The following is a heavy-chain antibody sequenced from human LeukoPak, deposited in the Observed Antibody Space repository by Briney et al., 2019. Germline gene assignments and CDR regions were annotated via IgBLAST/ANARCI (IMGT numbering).Heavy chain of an antibody. D-gene: IGHD6-19*01. Sequence: ASVKVSCKASGYTFTGYYMHWVRQAPGQGLEWMGWIYPNSGGTNYAQKFQGRVTVTRDTSISTAYMELSRLRSDDTAVYYCARSSSSGWTNDYWGQGTLVTVSS. CDR1: GYTFTGYY. CDR3: ARSSSSGWTNDY. CDR2: IYPNSGGT. V-gene: IGHV1-2*02. J-gene: IGHJ4*02.